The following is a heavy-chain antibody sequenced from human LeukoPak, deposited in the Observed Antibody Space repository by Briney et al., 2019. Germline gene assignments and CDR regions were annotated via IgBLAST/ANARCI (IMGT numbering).Heavy chain of an antibody. CDR2: LYTIGST. Sequence: PSETLSLPCTVCGGSLNSYYRRWIRQPAGRGLEWIGRLYTIGSTNYNPSLTSQVNMYVDRSKNHFSLKVSSSDTSDTAGVFFAREVGPAEEDFWWCLVLWGLGTLVTVSS. CDR1: GGSLNSYY. CDR3: AREVGPAEEDFWWCLVL. J-gene: IGHJ4*02. D-gene: IGHD2-21*01. V-gene: IGHV4-4*07.